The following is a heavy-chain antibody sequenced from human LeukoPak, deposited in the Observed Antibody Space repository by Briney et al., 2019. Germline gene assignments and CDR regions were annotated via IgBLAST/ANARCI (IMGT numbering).Heavy chain of an antibody. D-gene: IGHD3-9*01. J-gene: IGHJ4*02. V-gene: IGHV3-23*01. Sequence: GGSLRLSCAASGFAFNTYAMNWVRQAPGKGLEWVSTISGRGDTSYFPDSVKGRFSISRDNSKNTLFLQMNNLRAEDTALYYCARDPGYAIYYFDYWGQETLVTVSS. CDR1: GFAFNTYA. CDR3: ARDPGYAIYYFDY. CDR2: ISGRGDTS.